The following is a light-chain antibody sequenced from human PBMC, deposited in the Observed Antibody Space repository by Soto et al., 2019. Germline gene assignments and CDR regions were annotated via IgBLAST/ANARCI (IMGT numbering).Light chain of an antibody. CDR1: QAIRND. J-gene: IGKJ1*01. V-gene: IGKV1-17*01. Sequence: DIQMTQSPSSLSSSVGDIFTITCRASQAIRNDLGWYQQKPAKAPKRLIYAASSLESGVPSRFSGSGSGTEFTLTISSLQPEDSATYYCLQHKTYPRTFGQGTKVDI. CDR2: AAS. CDR3: LQHKTYPRT.